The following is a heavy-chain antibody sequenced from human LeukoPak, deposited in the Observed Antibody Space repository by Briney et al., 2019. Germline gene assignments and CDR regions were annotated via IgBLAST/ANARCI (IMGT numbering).Heavy chain of an antibody. D-gene: IGHD3-22*01. V-gene: IGHV3-30*04. J-gene: IGHJ4*02. CDR1: GFTFSSYA. CDR3: AREDYYDSSGYYYDY. CDR2: IRYDGSNK. Sequence: PGRSLRLSCAASGFTFSSYAMHWVRQAPGKGLEWVAFIRYDGSNKYYADSVKGRFTISRDNSKNTLYLQMNSLRAEDTAVYYCAREDYYDSSGYYYDYWGQGTLVTVSS.